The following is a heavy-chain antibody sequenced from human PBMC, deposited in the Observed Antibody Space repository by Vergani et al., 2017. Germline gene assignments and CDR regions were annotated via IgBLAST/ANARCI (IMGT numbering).Heavy chain of an antibody. J-gene: IGHJ6*03. CDR3: AKTPYYYYYMDV. V-gene: IGHV3-73*01. CDR1: GFTFSGSA. CDR2: IKSKTDGGTT. Sequence: EVQLVESGGGLVQPGGSLKLSCAASGFTFSGSAMHWVRQASGKGLEWVGRIKSKTDGGTTDYAAPVKGRFTISRDNAKNSLYLQMNSLRAEDTAVYYCAKTPYYYYYMDVWGKGTTVTVSS.